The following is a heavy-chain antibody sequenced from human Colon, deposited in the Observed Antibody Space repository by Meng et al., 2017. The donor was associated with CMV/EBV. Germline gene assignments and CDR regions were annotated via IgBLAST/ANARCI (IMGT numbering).Heavy chain of an antibody. Sequence: YTFTSYGISWVRQAPGQGLEWMGWISAYNVNTNYAQKLQGRVTTTTDTSTSTAYMELRSLRSDDTAVYYCARDIRFLEWLYVDYFDYWGQGTLVTVSS. CDR1: YTFTSYG. D-gene: IGHD3-3*01. CDR3: ARDIRFLEWLYVDYFDY. V-gene: IGHV1-18*01. J-gene: IGHJ4*02. CDR2: ISAYNVNT.